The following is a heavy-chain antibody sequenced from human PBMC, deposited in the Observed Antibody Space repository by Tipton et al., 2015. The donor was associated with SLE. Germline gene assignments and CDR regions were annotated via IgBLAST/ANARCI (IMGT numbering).Heavy chain of an antibody. CDR1: GDSISTSSYY. J-gene: IGHJ5*02. V-gene: IGHV4-39*07. CDR2: IYYSGNT. D-gene: IGHD2-15*01. Sequence: TLSLTCSVSGDSISTSSYYWGWIRQPPGKGLEWIGRIYYSGNTYYNPSLKSRVTISVDPSKNQFSLQLNSVTAADMAVFYCAAARAKNWFDPWGQGTLVTVSS. CDR3: AAARAKNWFDP.